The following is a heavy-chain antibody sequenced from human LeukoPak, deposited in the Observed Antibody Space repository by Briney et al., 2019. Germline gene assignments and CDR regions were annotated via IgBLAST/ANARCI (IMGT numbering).Heavy chain of an antibody. CDR1: GGSISSSSYY. D-gene: IGHD2-2*02. Sequence: PETLSLTCTVSGGSISSSSYYWGWIRQPPGKGLEWIGSIYYSGSTYYNPSLKSRVTISVDTSKNQFTLKLSSVTAADTAVYYCARSYRYCSSTSCYITFDYWGQGTLVTVSS. CDR3: ARSYRYCSSTSCYITFDY. V-gene: IGHV4-39*01. J-gene: IGHJ4*02. CDR2: IYYSGST.